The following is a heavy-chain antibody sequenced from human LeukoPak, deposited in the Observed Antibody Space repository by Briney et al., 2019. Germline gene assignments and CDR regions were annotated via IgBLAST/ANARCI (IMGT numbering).Heavy chain of an antibody. Sequence: PGGSLRLSCAASGSTFSRYGMHWVRQAPGKGLEWVAFIRYDGSNKYYADSLKGRFTISRDNSKNTLYLQMNSLRAEDTAVYYCAKLPRVPAASTTNDYWGQGTLVTVSS. CDR1: GSTFSRYG. CDR2: IRYDGSNK. V-gene: IGHV3-30*02. J-gene: IGHJ4*02. CDR3: AKLPRVPAASTTNDY. D-gene: IGHD2-2*01.